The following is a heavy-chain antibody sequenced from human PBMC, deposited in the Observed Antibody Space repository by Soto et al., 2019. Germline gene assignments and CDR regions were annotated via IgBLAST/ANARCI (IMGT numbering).Heavy chain of an antibody. J-gene: IGHJ4*02. CDR1: GYTFTSYD. D-gene: IGHD3-9*01. CDR3: ARVWXRGYFDWLLQKKLHFDY. Sequence: EASVKVSCKASGYTFTSYDINWVRQATGQGLEWMGWMNPNSGNTGYAQKFQGRVTMTRNTSISTAYMELSSLRSEDTAVYYCARVWXRGYFDWLLQKKLHFDYWGQGTLVTVSS. CDR2: MNPNSGNT. V-gene: IGHV1-8*01.